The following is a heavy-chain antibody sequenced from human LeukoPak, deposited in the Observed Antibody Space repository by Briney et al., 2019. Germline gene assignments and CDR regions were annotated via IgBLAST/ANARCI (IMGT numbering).Heavy chain of an antibody. J-gene: IGHJ1*01. Sequence: PGRSLRLSCAASGFTFSSYAMHWVRQAPGKGLEWVAVISYDGSIKYYADSVKGRFTISTDISKSTLSLQMNSLRPEDTALYYFAKDLSNVPGQYWGQGTLVNVSS. CDR3: AKDLSNVPGQY. CDR2: ISYDGSIK. CDR1: GFTFSSYA. D-gene: IGHD3-10*02. V-gene: IGHV3-30-3*01.